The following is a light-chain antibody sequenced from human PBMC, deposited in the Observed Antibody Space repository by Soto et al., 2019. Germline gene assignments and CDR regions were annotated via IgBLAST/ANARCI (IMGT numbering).Light chain of an antibody. V-gene: IGKV3-20*01. CDR3: QQYGSSPTT. CDR1: QSVSSN. Sequence: EIVVTQSPPTLSVSPGERATLSCRASQSVSSNLAWYQQKPGQSPRLLIYGASTRATGIPARFSGSGSGTDFTLTISRLEPEDFAVYHCQQYGSSPTTFGQGTKVDIK. CDR2: GAS. J-gene: IGKJ1*01.